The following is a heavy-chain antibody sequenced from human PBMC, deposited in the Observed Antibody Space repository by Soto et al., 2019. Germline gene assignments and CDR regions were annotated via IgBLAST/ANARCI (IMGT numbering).Heavy chain of an antibody. Sequence: QVQLQESGPGLVKPSQTLSLTCTVSGGSISSGVYYWSWIRQHPGKGLEWIGYIFYSGSTYYNPSLKSRVTISVDTSKNQFSLKLSSVTAADTAVYYCATYGSGTYKPTTFDYWGPGTLVTVSS. V-gene: IGHV4-31*03. CDR1: GGSISSGVYY. CDR3: ATYGSGTYKPTTFDY. CDR2: IFYSGST. D-gene: IGHD3-10*01. J-gene: IGHJ4*02.